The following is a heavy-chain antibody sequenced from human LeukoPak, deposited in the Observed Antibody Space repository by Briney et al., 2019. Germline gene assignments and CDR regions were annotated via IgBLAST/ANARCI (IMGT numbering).Heavy chain of an antibody. V-gene: IGHV3-7*01. CDR2: IKEDGSEK. CDR3: TRATVHYDSSGYFEGLFAFDI. CDR1: GFTFNNNW. Sequence: PGGSLRLSCAASGFTFNNNWMTWVRQAPGKGPEWVASIKEDGSEKFYVDSVKGRFTISRDNAKNSLYLQMTSLRAEDTAVYCCTRATVHYDSSGYFEGLFAFDIGGQGTMVTVSS. D-gene: IGHD3-22*01. J-gene: IGHJ3*02.